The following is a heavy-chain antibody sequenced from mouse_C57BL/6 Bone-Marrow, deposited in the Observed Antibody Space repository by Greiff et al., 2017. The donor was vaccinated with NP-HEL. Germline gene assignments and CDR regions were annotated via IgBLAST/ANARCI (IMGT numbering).Heavy chain of an antibody. D-gene: IGHD1-1*01. CDR3: TLTVVATGAMDY. CDR1: GFTFSNYW. CDR2: IRLKSDNYAT. Sequence: EVQRVESGGGLVQPGGSMKLSCVASGFTFSNYWMNWVRQSPEKGLEWVAQIRLKSDNYATHYAESVKGRFTISRDDSKSSVYLQMNNLRAEDTGIYYCTLTVVATGAMDYWGQGTSVTVSS. V-gene: IGHV6-3*01. J-gene: IGHJ4*01.